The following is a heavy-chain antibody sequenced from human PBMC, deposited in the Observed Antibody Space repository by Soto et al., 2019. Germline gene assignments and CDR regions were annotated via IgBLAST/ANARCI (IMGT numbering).Heavy chain of an antibody. V-gene: IGHV3-53*01. CDR3: ARAPYSQDAFDI. J-gene: IGHJ3*02. CDR2: IYSGGST. Sequence: GGSLRLSCAASGFTVSSNYMSWVRQAPGKGLEWVSVIYSGGSTYYADSVKGRFTISRDNSKNTLYLQMNSLRAEDTAVYYCARAPYSQDAFDIWGQGTMVTVSS. D-gene: IGHD6-13*01. CDR1: GFTVSSNY.